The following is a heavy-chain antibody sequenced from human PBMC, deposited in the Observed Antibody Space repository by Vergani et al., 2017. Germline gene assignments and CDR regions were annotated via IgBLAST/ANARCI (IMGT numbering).Heavy chain of an antibody. Sequence: VQLVHSGAEVKKPGSSGKVSCKASGGTFSSYTSSWVRQAPGQGLEWMGRIIPSLGIANYAQKFKVRVTITADKSTSPAYMELSSLRSEDTAVYYCARDQSITMVRVVVYGMDVWGQGTTVTVSS. CDR3: ARDQSITMVRVVVYGMDV. CDR1: GGTFSSYT. D-gene: IGHD3-10*01. J-gene: IGHJ6*02. V-gene: IGHV1-69*04. CDR2: IIPSLGIA.